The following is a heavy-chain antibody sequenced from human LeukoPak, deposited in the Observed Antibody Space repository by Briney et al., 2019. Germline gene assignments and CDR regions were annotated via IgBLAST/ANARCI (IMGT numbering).Heavy chain of an antibody. Sequence: SETLSLTCAVYGGSFSGYYWSWIRQPPGKGLEWIGYIYHSGSTYYNPSLKSRVTISVDRSKNQFSLKLSSVTAADTAVYYCARASDGDTYYDFWSGYSSYNWFDPWGQGTLVTVSS. CDR1: GGSFSGYY. CDR2: IYHSGST. V-gene: IGHV4-34*01. CDR3: ARASDGDTYYDFWSGYSSYNWFDP. D-gene: IGHD3-3*01. J-gene: IGHJ5*02.